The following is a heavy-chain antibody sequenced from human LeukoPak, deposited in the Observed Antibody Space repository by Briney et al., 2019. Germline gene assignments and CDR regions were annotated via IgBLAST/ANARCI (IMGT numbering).Heavy chain of an antibody. J-gene: IGHJ5*02. D-gene: IGHD3-9*01. CDR3: ARTMLRYFDWLAPFDP. CDR1: GFTFSSYA. V-gene: IGHV3-30-3*01. Sequence: PGGSLRLSCAASGFTFSSYAMHWVRQAPGQGLEWVGVISYDGSNKYYADSVKGRFTISRDNSKNTLYLQMNSLRAEDTAVYYCARTMLRYFDWLAPFDPWGQGTLVTVSS. CDR2: ISYDGSNK.